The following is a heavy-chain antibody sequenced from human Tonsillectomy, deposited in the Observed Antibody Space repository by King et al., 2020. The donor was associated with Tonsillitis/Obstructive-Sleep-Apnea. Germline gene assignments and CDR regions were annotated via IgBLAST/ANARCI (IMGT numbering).Heavy chain of an antibody. CDR2: INHSGST. Sequence: VQLQQWGAGLLKPSETLSLTCAVYGGSFSGYYWSWIRQPPGKGLEWIGEINHSGSTNYNPSLKSRVTISVDTSKNQFSLKLSSVTAADTAVYYCAGGGGGYNWFDPWGQGTLVTVSS. CDR1: GGSFSGYY. V-gene: IGHV4-34*01. J-gene: IGHJ5*02. CDR3: AGGGGGYNWFDP. D-gene: IGHD2-15*01.